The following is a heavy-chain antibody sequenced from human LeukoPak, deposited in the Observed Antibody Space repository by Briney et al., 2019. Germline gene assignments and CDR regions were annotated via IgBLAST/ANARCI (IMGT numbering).Heavy chain of an antibody. J-gene: IGHJ4*02. Sequence: PSQTLSLTCTVSGGSISSGGYYWSWIRQHPGKGLEWIGYIYYSGSTYYNPSLKSRVTISVDTSKNQFSLKLSSVTAADTAVYYCAGVRTYYDFWSGYYSGTEFDYWGQGTLVTVSS. CDR2: IYYSGST. V-gene: IGHV4-31*03. D-gene: IGHD3-3*01. CDR1: GGSISSGGYY. CDR3: AGVRTYYDFWSGYYSGTEFDY.